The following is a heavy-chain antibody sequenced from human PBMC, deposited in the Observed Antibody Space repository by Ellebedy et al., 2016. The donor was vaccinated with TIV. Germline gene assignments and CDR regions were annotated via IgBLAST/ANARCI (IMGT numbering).Heavy chain of an antibody. V-gene: IGHV3-23*01. CDR3: ARVTGYSYASYYYFDL. Sequence: GESLKISCAASGFTFSSYAMSWVRQAPGKGLEWVSAISGSGGSTYYADSVKGRFTISRDNSKNTLYLQMNSLRAEDTAVYYCARVTGYSYASYYYFDLWGRGTLVTVSS. CDR1: GFTFSSYA. CDR2: ISGSGGST. J-gene: IGHJ2*01. D-gene: IGHD5-18*01.